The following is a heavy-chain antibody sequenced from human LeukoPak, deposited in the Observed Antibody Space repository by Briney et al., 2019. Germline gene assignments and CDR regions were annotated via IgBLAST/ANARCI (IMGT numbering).Heavy chain of an antibody. J-gene: IGHJ4*02. Sequence: SETLSLTCAVYGGSFSGYYWSWIRQPPGKGLEWIGEINHSGSTNYDPSLKSRVTISVDTSKSQFSLKLNSMTAADTAVYYCARGAQTYYDKAPVDYWGQGTLVTVSS. V-gene: IGHV4-34*01. D-gene: IGHD3-22*01. CDR3: ARGAQTYYDKAPVDY. CDR2: INHSGST. CDR1: GGSFSGYY.